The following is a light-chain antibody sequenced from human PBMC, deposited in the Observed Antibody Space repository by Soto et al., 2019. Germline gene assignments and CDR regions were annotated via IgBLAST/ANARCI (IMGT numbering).Light chain of an antibody. CDR3: QSYDSSLSASVV. V-gene: IGLV1-40*01. J-gene: IGLJ2*01. CDR2: ANN. CDR1: SSNIGAGYD. Sequence: QSVLTQPPSVSGAPGQRVTISCTGSSSNIGAGYDVHWYQLLPGTAPKLLIYANNNRPSGVPDRFSGSRSGTSASLAITGLQAEDEADYCCQSYDSSLSASVVFGGGTKLTVL.